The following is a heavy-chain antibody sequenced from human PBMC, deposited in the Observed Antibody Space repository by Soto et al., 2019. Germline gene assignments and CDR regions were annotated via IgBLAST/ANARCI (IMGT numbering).Heavy chain of an antibody. CDR1: GFTFSSYW. J-gene: IGHJ6*02. CDR3: ARGNFGEFHYYYGMDV. V-gene: IGHV3-74*01. CDR2: INSDGSST. D-gene: IGHD3-10*01. Sequence: GGSLRLSCAASGFTFSSYWMHWVRQAPGKGLVWVSRINSDGSSTSYADSVKGRFTISRDNAKNTLYLQMSSLRAEDTAVYYCARGNFGEFHYYYGMDVWGQGTTVTVSS.